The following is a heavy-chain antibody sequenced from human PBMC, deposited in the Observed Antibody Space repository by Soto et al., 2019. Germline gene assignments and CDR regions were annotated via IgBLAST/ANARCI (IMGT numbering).Heavy chain of an antibody. V-gene: IGHV1-69*13. J-gene: IGHJ4*02. CDR2: IIPIFGTA. D-gene: IGHD3-9*01. CDR1: GGTFSSYA. Sequence: ASVKVSCKASGGTFSSYAISWVRQAPGQGLEWMGGIIPIFGTANYAQKFQGRVTITADESTSTAYMELSSLRSEDTAVYYCARGYYDILTGYYGFRFFDYWGQGTLVTSPQ. CDR3: ARGYYDILTGYYGFRFFDY.